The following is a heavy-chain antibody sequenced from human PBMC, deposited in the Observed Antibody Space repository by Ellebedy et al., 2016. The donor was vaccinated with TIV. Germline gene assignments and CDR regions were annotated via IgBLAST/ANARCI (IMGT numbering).Heavy chain of an antibody. D-gene: IGHD1-1*01. CDR1: GYTFTSFD. CDR3: ARVHLFGWNDKGLDP. J-gene: IGHJ5*02. Sequence: ASVKVSCKASGYTFTSFDINWLRQAPGQGLEWMGWINPNSGGTNYAQKFQGRVTMTRDTSISTAYMELSRLRSDDTAVYYCARVHLFGWNDKGLDPWGQGTLVTVSS. CDR2: INPNSGGT. V-gene: IGHV1-2*02.